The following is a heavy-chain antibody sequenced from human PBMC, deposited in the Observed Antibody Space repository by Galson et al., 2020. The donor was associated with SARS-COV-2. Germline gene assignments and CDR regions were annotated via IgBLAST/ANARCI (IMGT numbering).Heavy chain of an antibody. V-gene: IGHV3-33*08. Sequence: GGSLRLSCAASGFTFSSYGMHWVRQAPGKGLEWVAVIWYDGSNKYYADSVKGRFTISRDNSKNTLYLQMNSLRAEDTAVYYCARDEVVVVIPLDYYYGMDVWGQGTTVTVSS. D-gene: IGHD3-22*01. CDR1: GFTFSSYG. CDR3: ARDEVVVVIPLDYYYGMDV. J-gene: IGHJ6*02. CDR2: IWYDGSNK.